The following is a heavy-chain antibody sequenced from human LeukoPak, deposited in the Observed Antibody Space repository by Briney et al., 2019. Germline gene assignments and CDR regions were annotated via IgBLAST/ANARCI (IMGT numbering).Heavy chain of an antibody. Sequence: ASVKVSCKAFGYTITGYYIHWVRQAPGQGLEWMGWINPNNGGTNSAQKFQGRVTMTRDTSISTAYMELNSLTSDDTAAYYCARGRKVAAAGTESPALFDYWGQGTLVAVSS. CDR3: ARGRKVAAAGTESPALFDY. J-gene: IGHJ4*02. V-gene: IGHV1-2*02. D-gene: IGHD6-13*01. CDR2: INPNNGGT. CDR1: GYTITGYY.